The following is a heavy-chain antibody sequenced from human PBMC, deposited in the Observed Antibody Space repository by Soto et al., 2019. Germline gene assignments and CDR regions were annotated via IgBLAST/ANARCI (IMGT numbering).Heavy chain of an antibody. CDR1: GFTFSTFA. J-gene: IGHJ4*02. D-gene: IGHD2-21*01. CDR3: AKGRGVLFYFDQ. Sequence: EVQLLESGGGLVQPGGSLRLSRAASGFTFSTFAMTWVRRAPGKGLEWVSAISGSGDNTYYADSVKGRFTMSRDNSKSTLYLQMNSLRGDDTAVYHCAKGRGVLFYFDQWGQGTLVTVSS. CDR2: ISGSGDNT. V-gene: IGHV3-23*01.